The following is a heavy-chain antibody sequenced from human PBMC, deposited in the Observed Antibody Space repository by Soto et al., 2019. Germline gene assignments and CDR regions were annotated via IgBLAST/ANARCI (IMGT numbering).Heavy chain of an antibody. V-gene: IGHV1-69*13. J-gene: IGHJ6*02. CDR2: IIPIFGTA. CDR3: ARASRGRDGYNNDYYYYGMDV. D-gene: IGHD4-4*01. Sequence: VASVKVSCKASGGTFSSYAISCVRQAPGQGLEWMGGIIPIFGTANYAQKFQGRVTITADESTSTAYMELSSLRSEDTAVYYCARASRGRDGYNNDYYYYGMDVWGQGTTVTVSS. CDR1: GGTFSSYA.